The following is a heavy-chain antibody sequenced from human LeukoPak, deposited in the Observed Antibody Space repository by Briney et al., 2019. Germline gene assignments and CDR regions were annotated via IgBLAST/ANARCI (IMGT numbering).Heavy chain of an antibody. Sequence: GGSLRLSCAASGFTFSSYSMNWVRQAPATGLEWVSYISSSSSTIYYADSVKGRFTISRDNAKNSLYLQMNSLRAEDTAVYYCARDRPLAVAGLFDYWGQGTLVTVSS. CDR1: GFTFSSYS. D-gene: IGHD6-19*01. CDR3: ARDRPLAVAGLFDY. CDR2: ISSSSSTI. J-gene: IGHJ4*02. V-gene: IGHV3-48*01.